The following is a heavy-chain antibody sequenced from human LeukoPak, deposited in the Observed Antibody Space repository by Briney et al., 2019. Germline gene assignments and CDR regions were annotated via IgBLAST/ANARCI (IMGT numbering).Heavy chain of an antibody. J-gene: IGHJ5*02. CDR2: TYYRSTWYN. Sequence: SQTLSLTCAISGDSVSSNSVTWNWITQSPSRGLEWLGSTYYRSTWYNDYAVYVRVRITGNPDTSKNQFSLYLNSVTPEDTAVYFCARRLIQYDWFDPWGQGILVTVSS. V-gene: IGHV6-1*01. CDR1: GDSVSSNSVT. CDR3: ARRLIQYDWFDP. D-gene: IGHD2-2*01.